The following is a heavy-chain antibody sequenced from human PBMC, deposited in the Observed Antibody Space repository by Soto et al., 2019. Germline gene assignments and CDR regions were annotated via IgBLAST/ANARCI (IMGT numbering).Heavy chain of an antibody. Sequence: QITLKESGPTLVKPTQTLTLTCTFSGFSLSTSGVGVGWIRQPPGKALEWLALIYWNDDKRYSPSLKSRLTITKVTSKNQVVLTMTNMDPVDTATYYCAHLRRPIVVVPAAMGLFDYWGQGTLVTVSS. D-gene: IGHD2-2*01. J-gene: IGHJ4*02. CDR1: GFSLSTSGVG. V-gene: IGHV2-5*01. CDR2: IYWNDDK. CDR3: AHLRRPIVVVPAAMGLFDY.